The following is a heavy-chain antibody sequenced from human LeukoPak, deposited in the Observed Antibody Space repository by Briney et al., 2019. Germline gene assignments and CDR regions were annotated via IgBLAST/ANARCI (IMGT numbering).Heavy chain of an antibody. Sequence: TGGSLRLSCAASGFTVSSNYMSWIRQPAGKGLEWIGRIYASGSTTYNPSLKSRVTMAVDTSKTQFSLKLSSVTAADTAVYYCARDSGTTGEVKFDPWGQGTLVTVSA. V-gene: IGHV4-4*07. J-gene: IGHJ5*02. CDR3: ARDSGTTGEVKFDP. D-gene: IGHD3-10*01. CDR2: IYASGST. CDR1: GFTVSSNY.